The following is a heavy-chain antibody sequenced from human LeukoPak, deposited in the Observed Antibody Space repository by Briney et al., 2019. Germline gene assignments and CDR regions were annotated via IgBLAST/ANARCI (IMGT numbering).Heavy chain of an antibody. CDR1: GFTFSSYS. V-gene: IGHV3-21*04. CDR3: GRDLIGTAASWDC. CDR2: ISSSSSYI. J-gene: IGHJ4*02. D-gene: IGHD6-25*01. Sequence: GGSLRLSCAASGFTFSSYSMNWVRQAPGKGLEWVSSISSSSSYIYYADSVTGRFTISRDNSKNTLYLQMNSLRVEDTAVYYCGRDLIGTAASWDCWGQGTLVTVSS.